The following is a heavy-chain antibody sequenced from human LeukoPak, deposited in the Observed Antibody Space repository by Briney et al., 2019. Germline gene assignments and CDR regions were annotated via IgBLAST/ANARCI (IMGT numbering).Heavy chain of an antibody. J-gene: IGHJ4*02. Sequence: SVKVSCKASGGTFSCYAISWVRQAPGQGLEWMVRIIPILGIADYAQKFQGRVTITAHKSTTTAYMELSSLRSEDKAVYYCGSSSSSGYHFDYWGQGTLVTVSS. D-gene: IGHD5-12*01. V-gene: IGHV1-69*04. CDR3: GSSSSSGYHFDY. CDR2: IIPILGIA. CDR1: GGTFSCYA.